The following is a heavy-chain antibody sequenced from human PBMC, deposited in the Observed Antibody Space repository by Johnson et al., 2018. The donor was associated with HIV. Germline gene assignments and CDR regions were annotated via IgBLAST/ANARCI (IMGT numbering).Heavy chain of an antibody. CDR3: ARVFYRYSSSSTAAFDI. CDR1: GFTFSDYY. CDR2: ISSSGSTI. J-gene: IGHJ3*02. V-gene: IGHV3-11*04. D-gene: IGHD6-6*01. Sequence: QVLLVESGGGLVQPGGSLRLSCAASGFTFSDYYMSWIRQAPGKGLEWVSYISSSGSTIYYADSVKGRFTISRDNAKNSLYLQMNSLRAEDTAVYYCARVFYRYSSSSTAAFDIWGQGTMVTVSS.